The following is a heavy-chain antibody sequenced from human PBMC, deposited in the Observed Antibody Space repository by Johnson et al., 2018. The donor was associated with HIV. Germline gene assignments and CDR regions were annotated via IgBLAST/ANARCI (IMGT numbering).Heavy chain of an antibody. Sequence: VQLVESGGGVVQPGRSLRLSCAASGFTFSSYAMHWVRQAPGKGLEWVAVISYDGSNKYYADSVKGRFTISRDNSKNTLYLQMNSLRAEDTAVYYCAKGPNLDPLPFDIWGQGTMVTVSS. CDR3: AKGPNLDPLPFDI. CDR2: ISYDGSNK. D-gene: IGHD1-14*01. V-gene: IGHV3-30*04. CDR1: GFTFSSYA. J-gene: IGHJ3*02.